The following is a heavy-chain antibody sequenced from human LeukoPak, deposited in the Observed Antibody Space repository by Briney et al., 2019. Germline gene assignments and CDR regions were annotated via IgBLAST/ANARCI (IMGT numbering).Heavy chain of an antibody. D-gene: IGHD6-19*01. J-gene: IGHJ4*02. Sequence: GGSLRLSCAASGFTFSSYSMNWVRQAPGKGLEWVSSISSSSSYIYYADSVKGRFTISRDNAKNSLYLQVNSLRAEDTAVYYCARDGQQWLVGYFDYWGQGTLVTVSS. CDR2: ISSSSSYI. CDR3: ARDGQQWLVGYFDY. V-gene: IGHV3-21*01. CDR1: GFTFSSYS.